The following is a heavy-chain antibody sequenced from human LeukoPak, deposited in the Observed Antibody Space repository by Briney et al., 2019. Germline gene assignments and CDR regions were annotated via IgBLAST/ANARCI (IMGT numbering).Heavy chain of an antibody. CDR2: FHNSGTS. V-gene: IGHV4-59*01. CDR3: TRGAGWLIDY. J-gene: IGHJ4*02. Sequence: PSETLSLTCTVSDDSISDYYRGWIRQPPGKGLEWIGYFHNSGTSTYNPSLKSRVTISADTSKDQFSLKLNSLTTADTAVYYCTRGAGWLIDYWGQGILVTVSS. D-gene: IGHD3-16*01. CDR1: DDSISDYY.